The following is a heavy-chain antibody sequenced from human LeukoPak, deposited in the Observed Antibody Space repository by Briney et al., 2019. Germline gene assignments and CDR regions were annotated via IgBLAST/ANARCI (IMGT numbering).Heavy chain of an antibody. V-gene: IGHV4-59*01. CDR3: ARGEGIVGATFHC. D-gene: IGHD1-26*01. J-gene: IGHJ4*02. CDR1: GGSISSYY. CDR2: IYYSGST. Sequence: PSETLSLTCTVSGGSISSYYWSWIRQPPGKGLEWIGYIYYSGSTNYNPSLKSRVTISVDTSKNQFSLKLSSVTAADTAVYYCARGEGIVGATFHCWGQGTLVTVSS.